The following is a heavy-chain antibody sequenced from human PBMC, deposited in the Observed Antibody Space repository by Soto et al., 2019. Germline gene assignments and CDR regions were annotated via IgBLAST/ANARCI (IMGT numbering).Heavy chain of an antibody. CDR1: GFTFDDYA. V-gene: IGHV3-23*01. J-gene: IGHJ3*01. D-gene: IGHD3-9*01. CDR2: ISGSGNQI. Sequence: EVQLSQSGGGLVRPGGSLRLSCAGSGFTFDDYAINWVRQAPGKGLEWVSGISGSGNQIDYTDSVEGPFIISRDDSKNTVFLQMNGLSAEHTVFYFCAKNPDWPRPAPGVFDVWGQGTTVTVTS. CDR3: AKNPDWPRPAPGVFDV.